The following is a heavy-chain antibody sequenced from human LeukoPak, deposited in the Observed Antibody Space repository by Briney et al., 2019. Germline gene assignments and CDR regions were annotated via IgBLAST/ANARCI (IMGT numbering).Heavy chain of an antibody. Sequence: PGGSLRLSCAAPGFTFSSYGMHWVRQAPGKGLEWVAVISYDGSNKYYADSVKGRFTISRDNSKNTLYLQMNSLRAEDTAVYYCAKEEGTTIFGVVIKDYYYYYGMDVWGQGTTVTVSS. CDR2: ISYDGSNK. CDR1: GFTFSSYG. CDR3: AKEEGTTIFGVVIKDYYYYYGMDV. D-gene: IGHD3-3*01. V-gene: IGHV3-30*18. J-gene: IGHJ6*02.